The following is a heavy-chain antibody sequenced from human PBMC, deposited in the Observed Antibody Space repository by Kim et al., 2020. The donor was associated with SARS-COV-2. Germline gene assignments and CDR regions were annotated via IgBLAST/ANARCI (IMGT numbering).Heavy chain of an antibody. CDR2: GIT. J-gene: IGHJ4*02. CDR3: ARGPGRLDY. Sequence: GITTNTPSLKSRVSISVDTSKNQFSLKLSSVTAADTAVYYCARGPGRLDYWGQGTLVTVSS. V-gene: IGHV4-59*09.